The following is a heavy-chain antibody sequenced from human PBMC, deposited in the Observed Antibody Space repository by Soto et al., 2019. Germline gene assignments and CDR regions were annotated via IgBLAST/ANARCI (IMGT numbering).Heavy chain of an antibody. CDR1: GASISRYY. Sequence: QVQLRESGPGVVKASETLSLTCSVSGASISRYYWSWIRQSPGKGLEWIGYAYYSGDTGYNPSLKSRVTMAIDTSKNQVSLKLTSVTAEDTAVYYCSRDRSTYGGGGTGEVKENWFDPWGQGALVTVSS. J-gene: IGHJ5*02. D-gene: IGHD2-8*01. V-gene: IGHV4-59*01. CDR2: AYYSGDT. CDR3: SRDRSTYGGGGTGEVKENWFDP.